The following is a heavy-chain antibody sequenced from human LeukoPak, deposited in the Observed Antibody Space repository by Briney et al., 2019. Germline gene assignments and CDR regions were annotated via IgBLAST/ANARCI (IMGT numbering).Heavy chain of an antibody. V-gene: IGHV1-18*01. CDR1: GYTFTSYG. J-gene: IGHJ5*02. CDR2: ISAYNGNT. CDR3: ARVLGAPYDFWSGYSVAKRFDP. Sequence: ASGKVSCKASGYTFTSYGISWVRQAPGQGLEWMGWISAYNGNTNYAQKLQGRVTMTTDTSTSTAYMELRSLRSDDTAVYYCARVLGAPYDFWSGYSVAKRFDPWGQGTLVTVSS. D-gene: IGHD3-3*01.